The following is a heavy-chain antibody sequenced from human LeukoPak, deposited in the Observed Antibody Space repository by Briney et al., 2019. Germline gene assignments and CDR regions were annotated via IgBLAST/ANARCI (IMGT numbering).Heavy chain of an antibody. Sequence: PGGSLRLSCAASGFTFDDYAMHWVRQAPGKGLEWVSGISWNSGSIGYADSVKGRFTISRDNAKNSLYLQMNSLRAEDTALYYCAKDIRRLSATGQYFDYWGQGTLVTVSS. CDR1: GFTFDDYA. J-gene: IGHJ4*02. CDR2: ISWNSGSI. V-gene: IGHV3-9*01. D-gene: IGHD3-9*01. CDR3: AKDIRRLSATGQYFDY.